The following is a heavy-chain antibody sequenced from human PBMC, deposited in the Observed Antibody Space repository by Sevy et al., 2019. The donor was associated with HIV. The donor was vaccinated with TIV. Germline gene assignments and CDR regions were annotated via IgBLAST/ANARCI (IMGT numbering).Heavy chain of an antibody. V-gene: IGHV3-49*03. J-gene: IGHJ4*02. Sequence: GGSLRLSCTASGFTFGDCAMSWFRQAPGKGLEWVGFIRARTYGGTTEYAASVKGRFTISRDDSISIAYLQMNSLKTEDTAVYYCSQVRGWADPEQLYYWGQGTLATVSS. CDR2: IRARTYGGTT. CDR1: GFTFGDCA. D-gene: IGHD5-12*01. CDR3: SQVRGWADPEQLYY.